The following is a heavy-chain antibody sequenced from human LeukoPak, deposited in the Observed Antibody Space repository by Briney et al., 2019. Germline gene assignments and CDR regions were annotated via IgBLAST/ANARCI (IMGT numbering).Heavy chain of an antibody. V-gene: IGHV4-34*01. CDR2: INHSGRT. Sequence: PSETLSLTCAVYGGSFSGYFWSWIRQPPGKELEWIGEINHSGRTNYNPSLNRRVTVSVDTSKNQFSLKLRSLTAADTAVYYCARGGYFDLWGRGTLVTVSS. CDR1: GGSFSGYF. J-gene: IGHJ2*01. CDR3: ARGGYFDL.